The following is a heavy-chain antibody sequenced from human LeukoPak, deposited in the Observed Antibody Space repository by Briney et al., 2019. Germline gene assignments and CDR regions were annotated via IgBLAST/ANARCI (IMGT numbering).Heavy chain of an antibody. Sequence: GGSLRLSCAASGFTVSSNYMSWVRQAPGKGLEWVSVIYSGGSTYYADSVKGRFTISRDNSKNTLYLRMNSLRAEDTAVYYCARDSSGWYRGFDYWGQGTLVTVSS. CDR3: ARDSSGWYRGFDY. CDR1: GFTVSSNY. J-gene: IGHJ4*02. D-gene: IGHD6-19*01. V-gene: IGHV3-53*01. CDR2: IYSGGST.